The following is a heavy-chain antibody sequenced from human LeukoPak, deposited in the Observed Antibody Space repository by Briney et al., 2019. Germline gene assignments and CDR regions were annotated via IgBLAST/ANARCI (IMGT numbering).Heavy chain of an antibody. CDR2: IYSGGST. Sequence: GGSLRLSCAASGFTVSSSFMSWVRQAPGRGLEWASVIYSGGSTYYADSVKGRFTISRDNSKNTVSLQMNSLRAEDTAVYYCARGADRWNYFDYWGQGTLVTVSS. V-gene: IGHV3-53*01. CDR1: GFTVSSSF. J-gene: IGHJ4*02. D-gene: IGHD4-23*01. CDR3: ARGADRWNYFDY.